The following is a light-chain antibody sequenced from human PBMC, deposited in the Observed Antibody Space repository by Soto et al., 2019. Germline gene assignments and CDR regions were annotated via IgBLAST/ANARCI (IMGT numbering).Light chain of an antibody. CDR3: QQYGSSGT. J-gene: IGKJ1*01. V-gene: IGKV3-20*01. Sequence: EIVLTQSPATLTLSPGETATPSCRASQSVSSSYLAWYQQKPGQAPRLLIYGASSRATGIPDRFSGSGSGTDFTLTISRLEPEDFAVYYCQQYGSSGTFGQGTKGDIK. CDR2: GAS. CDR1: QSVSSSY.